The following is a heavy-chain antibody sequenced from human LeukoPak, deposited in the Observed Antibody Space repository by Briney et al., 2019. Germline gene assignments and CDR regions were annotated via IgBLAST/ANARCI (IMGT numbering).Heavy chain of an antibody. CDR3: ARVPRPKYCYYYGMDV. J-gene: IGHJ6*02. CDR2: INHSGST. Sequence: SETLSLTCAVYGGSFSGYYWSWIRQPPGQGLEWIGEINHSGSTNYNPSLKSRVTISVDTSKNQFSLKLSSVTAADTAVYYCARVPRPKYCYYYGMDVWGQGTTVTVSS. V-gene: IGHV4-34*01. CDR1: GGSFSGYY.